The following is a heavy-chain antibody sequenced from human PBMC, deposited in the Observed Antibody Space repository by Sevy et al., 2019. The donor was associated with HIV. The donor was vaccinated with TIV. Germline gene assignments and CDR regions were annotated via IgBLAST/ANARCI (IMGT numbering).Heavy chain of an antibody. CDR1: GFTFSRYA. D-gene: IGHD3-22*01. CDR3: ARNPNYSEDSSGSVHDAFDI. CDR2: ISYDGTIK. J-gene: IGHJ3*02. V-gene: IGHV3-30-3*01. Sequence: GGSLRLSCAASGFTFSRYAMHWVRQAPGKGLEWVTIISYDGTIKYYAESVKGRFTISRDNSKNTLYLQMNSLSTDDTAVYYCARNPNYSEDSSGSVHDAFDIWGQGTTVTVSS.